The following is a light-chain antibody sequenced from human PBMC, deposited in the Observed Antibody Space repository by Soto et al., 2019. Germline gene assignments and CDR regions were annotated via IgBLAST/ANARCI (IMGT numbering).Light chain of an antibody. Sequence: QSVLTQPASVSGSPGQSITISCTGTRSDVGGYNYVSWYQQHPGKAPKLIIYEVSNRPSGVSNRFSGSKSGNTASLTISGLQAEDEADYYRSSYTSTDTLVVFGTGTKVTVL. CDR3: SSYTSTDTLVV. V-gene: IGLV2-14*01. CDR1: RSDVGGYNY. CDR2: EVS. J-gene: IGLJ1*01.